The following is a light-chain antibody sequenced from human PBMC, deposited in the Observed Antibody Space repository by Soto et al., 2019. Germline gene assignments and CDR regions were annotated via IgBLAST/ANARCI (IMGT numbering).Light chain of an antibody. CDR3: SSYTSSSTLI. V-gene: IGLV2-14*01. Sequence: QSVLPQPASVSGSPGRSITISCTGTSSDVGAYNYVSWYQQHPGKAPKLMIYDVSNRPSGVSNRFSGSKSGNAASLTISGLQPEDEADYYCSSYTSSSTLIFGGGTKLTVL. J-gene: IGLJ2*01. CDR1: SSDVGAYNY. CDR2: DVS.